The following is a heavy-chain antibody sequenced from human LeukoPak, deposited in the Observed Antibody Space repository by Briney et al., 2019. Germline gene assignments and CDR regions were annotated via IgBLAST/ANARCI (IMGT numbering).Heavy chain of an antibody. J-gene: IGHJ4*02. CDR3: AKHLWRDLLWFGEGYYFGN. D-gene: IGHD3-10*01. CDR2: ISYDGSNK. V-gene: IGHV3-30*18. Sequence: GGSLRLSCAASGFTFSSYGMHWVRQAPGKGLEWVAVISYDGSNKYYADSVKGRFTISRDNSKNTLYLQMNSLRAEDTAVYYCAKHLWRDLLWFGEGYYFGNWGQGTLVTVSS. CDR1: GFTFSSYG.